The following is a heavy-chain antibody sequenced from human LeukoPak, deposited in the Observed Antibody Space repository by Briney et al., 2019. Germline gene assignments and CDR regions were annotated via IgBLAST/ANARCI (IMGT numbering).Heavy chain of an antibody. CDR2: IYYSGST. J-gene: IGHJ4*02. V-gene: IGHV4-39*07. D-gene: IGHD3-3*01. CDR1: GGSISSSSYY. CDR3: ARSPEDLFGVVIHFDY. Sequence: SETLSLTCTVSGGSISSSSYYGGGIRQPPGKGLEWIGSIYYSGSTYYNPSLKRRVTISVDTSKNQFSLKLSSVTAADTAVYYCARSPEDLFGVVIHFDYWGQGTLVTVSS.